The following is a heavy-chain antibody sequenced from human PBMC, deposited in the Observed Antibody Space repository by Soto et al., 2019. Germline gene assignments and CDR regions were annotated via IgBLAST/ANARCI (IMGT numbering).Heavy chain of an antibody. D-gene: IGHD6-19*01. Sequence: GGSLRLSCAASGFTFSSYAMSWVRQAPGKGLEWVSAISGSGGRTYYADSVKGLFTISRDNSKNTLYLQRNSLRAEDTAVYYCAKVSTYSGWYIWFDPWGQGTLVTVSS. V-gene: IGHV3-23*01. J-gene: IGHJ5*02. CDR1: GFTFSSYA. CDR2: ISGSGGRT. CDR3: AKVSTYSGWYIWFDP.